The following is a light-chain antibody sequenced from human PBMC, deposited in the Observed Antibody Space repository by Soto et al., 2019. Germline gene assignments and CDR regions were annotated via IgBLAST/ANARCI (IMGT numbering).Light chain of an antibody. CDR3: QQYSNWPPWT. CDR2: GAS. CDR1: QSVSTN. Sequence: EIVMTQSPATLSVSPGETATLSCRASQSVSTNLAWYQQIPGQTPRLLIYGASTRATGIPARFSGSGSGTEFTLTISSLQSEDFAVYYCQQYSNWPPWTFGQGTKVDIK. V-gene: IGKV3-15*01. J-gene: IGKJ1*01.